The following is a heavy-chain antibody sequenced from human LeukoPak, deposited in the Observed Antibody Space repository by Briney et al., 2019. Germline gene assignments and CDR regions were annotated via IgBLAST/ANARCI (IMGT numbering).Heavy chain of an antibody. CDR3: VRDAPECYYSYYYMDV. CDR1: GGPIISHY. V-gene: IGHV4-59*11. J-gene: IGHJ6*03. Sequence: PPETLSLSCSVSGGPIISHYWSWVRQPPGEGLEWIGHISISGSTDYNPPLRSRVTISINTSKNEFSLKLTSVTAADSAVYYCVRDAPECYYSYYYMDVWGRGTTVTVSS. CDR2: ISISGST. D-gene: IGHD3-3*01.